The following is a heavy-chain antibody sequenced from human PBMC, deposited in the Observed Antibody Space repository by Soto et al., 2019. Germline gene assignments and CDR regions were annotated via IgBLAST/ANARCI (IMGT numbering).Heavy chain of an antibody. Sequence: ASVKVSCKASGYTFSNHDINWVRQATGQGLEWMGWMSPDSGRTGYAQKFQGRVTMTRNTSSSTAYMELSSLRSDDTAVYYCARGKRYTNDYWGQGTLVTVSS. CDR3: ARGKRYTNDY. CDR1: GYTFSNHD. CDR2: MSPDSGRT. D-gene: IGHD2-2*02. V-gene: IGHV1-8*01. J-gene: IGHJ4*02.